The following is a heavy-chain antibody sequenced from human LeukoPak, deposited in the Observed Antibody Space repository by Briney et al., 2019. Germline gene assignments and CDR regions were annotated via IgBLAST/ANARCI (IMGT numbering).Heavy chain of an antibody. CDR3: ARDALVGYLSFYYMDV. V-gene: IGHV4-39*07. Sequence: ASETLSLTCTVSGGSISSSSYYWGWIRQPPGKGLEWIGSIYYSGSTYYNPSLKSRVTISVDTSKNQFSLKLSSVTAADTAVYYCARDALVGYLSFYYMDVWGKGTTVTVSS. J-gene: IGHJ6*03. CDR1: GGSISSSSYY. CDR2: IYYSGST. D-gene: IGHD2-15*01.